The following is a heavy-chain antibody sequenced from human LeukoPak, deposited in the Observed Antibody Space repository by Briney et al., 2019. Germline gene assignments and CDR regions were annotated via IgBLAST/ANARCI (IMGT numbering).Heavy chain of an antibody. D-gene: IGHD2-2*01. CDR3: ARLTGHPSHCSSTSCSYFDY. J-gene: IGHJ4*02. CDR1: GYSFTSYW. V-gene: IGHV5-51*01. Sequence: GESLKISCKGSGYSFTSYWIGWVRQMRGKGLEWMGIIYPGDSDTRYSPSFQGQVTISADKSISTAYLQWSSLKASDTAMYYCARLTGHPSHCSSTSCSYFDYWGQGTLVTVSS. CDR2: IYPGDSDT.